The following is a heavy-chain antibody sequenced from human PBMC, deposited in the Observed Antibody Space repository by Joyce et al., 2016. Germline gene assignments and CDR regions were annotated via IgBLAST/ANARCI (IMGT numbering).Heavy chain of an antibody. CDR3: ARGQAAMAARANWFDP. Sequence: KASRYTFTAYFIHWVRQAPGQGLEWMGRINPNTGGTNDAQKFQGRVTMTRDTSISTAYMELSRVKSGDTAVYYCARGQAAMAARANWFDPWGQGTLVTVSS. V-gene: IGHV1-2*06. CDR1: RYTFTAYF. J-gene: IGHJ5*02. D-gene: IGHD6-6*01. CDR2: INPNTGGT.